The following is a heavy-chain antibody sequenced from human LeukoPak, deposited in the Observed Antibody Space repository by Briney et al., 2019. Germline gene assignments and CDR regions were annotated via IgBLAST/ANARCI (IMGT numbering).Heavy chain of an antibody. CDR2: INSDGSST. CDR3: ARDFRGTVVVAAKGDY. V-gene: IGHV3-74*01. CDR1: GFTFSSYW. J-gene: IGHJ4*02. Sequence: GGSLRLSCAASGFTFSSYWMYWVRQAPGKGLVWVSRINSDGSSTSHADSVKGRFTISRDNAKNSLYLQMNSLRAEDTAVYYCARDFRGTVVVAAKGDYWGQGTLVTVSS. D-gene: IGHD2-15*01.